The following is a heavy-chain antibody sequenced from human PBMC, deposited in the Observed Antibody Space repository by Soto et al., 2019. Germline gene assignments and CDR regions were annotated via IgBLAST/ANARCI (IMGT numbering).Heavy chain of an antibody. J-gene: IGHJ4*02. Sequence: QVQLVESGGGVVQPGRSLRLSCAASGFTFSSYGMHWVRQAPGKGLEWVAVIPYDGSNEYYADSVKGRFTISRDNSKNKLYLQMNSLRAEDTAVYYCAKDSYGYSSHIEYWGQGTLVTVSS. CDR2: IPYDGSNE. CDR3: AKDSYGYSSHIEY. D-gene: IGHD6-13*01. V-gene: IGHV3-30*18. CDR1: GFTFSSYG.